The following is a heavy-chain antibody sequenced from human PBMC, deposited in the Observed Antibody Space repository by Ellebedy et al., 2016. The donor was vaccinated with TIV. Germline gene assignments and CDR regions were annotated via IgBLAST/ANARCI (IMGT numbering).Heavy chain of an antibody. J-gene: IGHJ4*02. CDR2: IKSKTDGGTT. Sequence: PGGSLRLSCAASGFTFTNAWMTWVRQAPGKGLEWVGRIKSKTDGGTTEYAAPVEGRFTISRDDSKNTLYLQMNSLETEDTAVYYCRNGAYDWGQGTLVTVSS. V-gene: IGHV3-15*07. CDR3: RNGAYD. CDR1: GFTFTNAW. D-gene: IGHD2-8*01.